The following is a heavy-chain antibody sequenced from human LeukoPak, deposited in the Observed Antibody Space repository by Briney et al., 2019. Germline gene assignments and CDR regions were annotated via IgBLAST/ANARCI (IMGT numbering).Heavy chain of an antibody. CDR2: IIPILGIA. V-gene: IGHV1-69*02. Sequence: SVKVSCKASGGTFTSYTISWVRQAPGQGLEWMGRIIPILGIANYAQKFQGRVAITADKSTSTAYMELSSLRSEDTAVYYCTHYSNYRYYFDYWGQGTLVTVSS. J-gene: IGHJ4*02. CDR1: GGTFTSYT. D-gene: IGHD4-11*01. CDR3: THYSNYRYYFDY.